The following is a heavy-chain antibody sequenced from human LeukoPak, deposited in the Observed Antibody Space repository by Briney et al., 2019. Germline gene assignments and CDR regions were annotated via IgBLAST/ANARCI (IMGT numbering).Heavy chain of an antibody. CDR2: IYYSGST. CDR1: GGSISSYY. J-gene: IGHJ6*02. CDR3: ARSDFWSGYIYGMDV. D-gene: IGHD3-3*01. V-gene: IGHV4-59*01. Sequence: KPSETLSLTCTVSGGSISSYYWSWIRQPPGKGLEWIGYIYYSGSTNYNPSLKSRVTISVDTSKNQFSLKLSSVTAADTAVYYCARSDFWSGYIYGMDVWGQGTTVTVSS.